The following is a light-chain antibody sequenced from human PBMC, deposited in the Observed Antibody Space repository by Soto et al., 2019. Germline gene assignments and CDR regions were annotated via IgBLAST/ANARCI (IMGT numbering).Light chain of an antibody. V-gene: IGKV1-5*03. Sequence: DIQMTQSPSTLSASVGDRVTITCRASQSISSWLAWYQQKPGKAPKLLIYKASSLEGGGPSRFSGSGSGTEFTLTISSLQPDDFATYYCQQYNSFSLTFGGGTKVEIK. CDR1: QSISSW. CDR3: QQYNSFSLT. J-gene: IGKJ4*01. CDR2: KAS.